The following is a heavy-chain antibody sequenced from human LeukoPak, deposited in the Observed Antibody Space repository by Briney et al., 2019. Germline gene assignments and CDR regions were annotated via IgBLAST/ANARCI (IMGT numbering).Heavy chain of an antibody. CDR1: GFTFSSYS. J-gene: IGHJ3*02. D-gene: IGHD3-10*01. CDR3: ALGGLWFGESSDAFDI. CDR2: ISSSSSYI. V-gene: IGHV3-21*01. Sequence: PGGSLRLSCAASGFTFSSYSMNWVRQAPGKGLEWVSSISSSSSYIYYADSVKGRFTISRDNAKNSLYLQMNSLRAEDTAVYYCALGGLWFGESSDAFDICGQGTMVTVSS.